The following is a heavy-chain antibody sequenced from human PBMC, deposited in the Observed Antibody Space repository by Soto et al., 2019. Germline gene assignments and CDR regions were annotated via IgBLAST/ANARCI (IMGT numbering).Heavy chain of an antibody. CDR1: GYSISSGYY. Sequence: PSETLSLTCAVSGYSISSGYYWGWIRQPPGKGLEWIGSIYHSGSTCYNPSLKSRVTISVDTSKNQFSLKLSSVTAADTAVYYCARKSPTSSYFDYWGQGTLVTVSS. D-gene: IGHD5-12*01. CDR2: IYHSGST. CDR3: ARKSPTSSYFDY. J-gene: IGHJ4*02. V-gene: IGHV4-38-2*01.